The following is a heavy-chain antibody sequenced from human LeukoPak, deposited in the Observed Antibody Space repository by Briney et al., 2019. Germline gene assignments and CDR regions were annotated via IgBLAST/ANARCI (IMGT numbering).Heavy chain of an antibody. D-gene: IGHD2-2*01. Sequence: SETLSLTCTVSGGSISSGDYYWSWIRQPPGKGLEWIGYIYYSGSTHYNPSLKSRVTISVDTSKSQFSLKLSSVTAADTAVYYCARDPVPVSPHAFDIWGQGTMVTVSS. J-gene: IGHJ3*02. CDR2: IYYSGST. CDR3: ARDPVPVSPHAFDI. V-gene: IGHV4-30-4*08. CDR1: GGSISSGDYY.